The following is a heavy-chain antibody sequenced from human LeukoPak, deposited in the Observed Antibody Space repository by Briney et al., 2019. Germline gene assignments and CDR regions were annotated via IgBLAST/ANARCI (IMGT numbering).Heavy chain of an antibody. V-gene: IGHV1-69*04. J-gene: IGHJ4*02. Sequence: ASVKVSCKASGGTFSSYAISWVRQAPGQGLEWMGRIIPILGIANYAQKFQGRVTITADKSTSTAYMELSSLRSEDTAVYYCARDSGWLQFPKIEDYWGQGTLVTVSS. CDR2: IIPILGIA. CDR1: GGTFSSYA. D-gene: IGHD5-12*01. CDR3: ARDSGWLQFPKIEDY.